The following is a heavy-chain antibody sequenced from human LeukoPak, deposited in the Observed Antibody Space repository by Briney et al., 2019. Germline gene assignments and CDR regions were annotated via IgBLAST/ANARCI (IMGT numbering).Heavy chain of an antibody. V-gene: IGHV1-2*02. CDR2: INPNRGGT. Sequence: ALVKVSCTASGYTFTRFSMNWVRQAPGQGLGWMGWINPNRGGTNYAQKFRGRITMTRDTSISTAYMELSRLRSDDTAVYYCASMVRGDSFDYWGQGTLVTVSS. D-gene: IGHD3-10*01. J-gene: IGHJ4*02. CDR3: ASMVRGDSFDY. CDR1: GYTFTRFS.